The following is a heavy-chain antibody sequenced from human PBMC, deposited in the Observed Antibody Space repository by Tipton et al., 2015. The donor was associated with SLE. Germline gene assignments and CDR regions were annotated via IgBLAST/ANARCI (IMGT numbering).Heavy chain of an antibody. V-gene: IGHV3-30*18. CDR1: GFTFSSYG. J-gene: IGHJ6*02. CDR3: AKESIAAQYYYYGMDV. D-gene: IGHD6-6*01. Sequence: SLRLSCAASGFTFSSYGMHWVRQAPGKGLEWVAVISYDGSNKYYADSVKGRFTISRDNSKNTLYLQMNSLRAEDTAVYYCAKESIAAQYYYYGMDVWGQGTTVTVSS. CDR2: ISYDGSNK.